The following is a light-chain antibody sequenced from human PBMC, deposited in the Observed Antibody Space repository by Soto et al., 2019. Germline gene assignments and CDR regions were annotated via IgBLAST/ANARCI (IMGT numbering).Light chain of an antibody. CDR2: EVS. CDR3: SSYTTTSTHV. CDR1: SSDVGAYKY. J-gene: IGLJ1*01. V-gene: IGLV2-14*03. Sequence: QSVLTQPASVSGSAGQSITISCSGTSSDVGAYKYVSWYRQHPGKALKLIIYEVSNRPSGVSSRFSGSKSGNTASLTTSGLQAEDEADYFCSSYTTTSTHVFGTGTKVTVL.